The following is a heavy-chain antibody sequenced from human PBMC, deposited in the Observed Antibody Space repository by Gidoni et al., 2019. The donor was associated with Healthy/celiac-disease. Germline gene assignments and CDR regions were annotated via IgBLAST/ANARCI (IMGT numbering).Heavy chain of an antibody. D-gene: IGHD5-18*01. V-gene: IGHV5-51*01. CDR2: IYPGDSDT. CDR3: ARRGYSYGPRGGYFDY. CDR1: GYSSTRYW. J-gene: IGHJ4*02. Sequence: EVQLVQSGAEVKKPGESLQISCKGSGYSSTRYWIGWVLQMPGKGLEWMGIIYPGDSDTRYSQSFQCQVTISADKSISTAYLQWSSLKDSDTAMYYCARRGYSYGPRGGYFDYWGQGTLVTVSS.